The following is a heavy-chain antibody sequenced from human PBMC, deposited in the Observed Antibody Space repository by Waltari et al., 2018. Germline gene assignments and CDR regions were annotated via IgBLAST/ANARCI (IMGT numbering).Heavy chain of an antibody. D-gene: IGHD2-8*01. V-gene: IGHV3-21*01. J-gene: IGHJ6*03. CDR2: ITGSGDLI. CDR3: ARNGVGYEYYYMDV. Sequence: EVQLVESGGGLVTPGGSLTLSCAASGFSFRCSSMNWVRQAPGKGLEWVASITGSGDLIYYADSVKGRVTISRDNAKNTLFLQVNSLRAEDTGIYYCARNGVGYEYYYMDVWGKGTAVTVSS. CDR1: GFSFRCSS.